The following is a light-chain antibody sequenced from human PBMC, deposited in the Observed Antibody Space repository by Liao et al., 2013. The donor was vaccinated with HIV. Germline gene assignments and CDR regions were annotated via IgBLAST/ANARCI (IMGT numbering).Light chain of an antibody. J-gene: IGLJ1*01. V-gene: IGLV3-21*01. Sequence: SYELTQPPSVSVAPGMTARITCGGDIITSKRVHWYQQRPGQAPLLVISYDSERPSGIPERFSGSTSGNTATLAIRATQPVDEADYFCLAWDNRSGVFGPGTTVTVL. CDR2: YDS. CDR3: LAWDNRSGV. CDR1: IITSKR.